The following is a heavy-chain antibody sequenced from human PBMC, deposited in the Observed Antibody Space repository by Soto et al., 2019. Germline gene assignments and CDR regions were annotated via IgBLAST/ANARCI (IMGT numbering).Heavy chain of an antibody. CDR2: ISGSGGST. V-gene: IGHV3-23*01. D-gene: IGHD3-9*01. CDR3: ANAPDWPLLGY. Sequence: EVQLLESGGGLVQPGGSLRLSCAASGFTFSSYAMSWVRQAPGKGLEWVSAISGSGGSTYYADSVRGRFTISRDNPKNTLYLQMTSLRAEDTAVDYCANAPDWPLLGYWGQGTLIAVSS. J-gene: IGHJ4*02. CDR1: GFTFSSYA.